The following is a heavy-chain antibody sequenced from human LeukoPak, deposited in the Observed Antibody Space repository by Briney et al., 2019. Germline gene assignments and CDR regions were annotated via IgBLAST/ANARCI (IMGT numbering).Heavy chain of an antibody. CDR1: GGSFSGYY. V-gene: IGHV4-34*01. Sequence: ETLSLTCAVYGGSFSGYYWSWIRQPPGKGLEWIGEINHSGSTNYNPSLKSRVTISVDTSKNQFSLKLSSVTAADTAVYYCARSMAGFGYWGQGTLVTVSS. D-gene: IGHD2/OR15-2a*01. J-gene: IGHJ4*02. CDR3: ARSMAGFGY. CDR2: INHSGST.